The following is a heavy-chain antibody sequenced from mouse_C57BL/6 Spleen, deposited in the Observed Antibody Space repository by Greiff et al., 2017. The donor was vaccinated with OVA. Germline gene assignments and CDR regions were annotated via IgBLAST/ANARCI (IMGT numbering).Heavy chain of an antibody. CDR1: GFTFSSYA. CDR3: ARDRGTTVVATCYYAMDY. CDR2: ISDGGSYT. D-gene: IGHD1-1*01. J-gene: IGHJ4*01. Sequence: EVQLVESGGGLVKPGGSLKLSCAASGFTFSSYAMSWVRQTPEKGPEWVSTISDGGSYTYYPDNVKGRFTLSRNNAKNNLYLRMSHLKSEDTAMYYWARDRGTTVVATCYYAMDYWGQGTSVTVSS. V-gene: IGHV5-4*01.